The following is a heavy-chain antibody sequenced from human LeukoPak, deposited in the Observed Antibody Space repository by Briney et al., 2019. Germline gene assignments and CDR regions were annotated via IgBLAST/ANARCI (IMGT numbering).Heavy chain of an antibody. CDR2: IRYDGSNR. D-gene: IGHD3-9*01. V-gene: IGHV3-30*02. J-gene: IGHJ5*02. CDR1: GFTFSSYG. CDR3: ARGPDWLNNWFDL. Sequence: GGSLRLSCAASGFTFSSYGMHWVRQAPGKGLEWVAFIRYDGSNRYYADSVKGRFTTSRDNAKNTMYLQMKSLRAEDTAVYYCARGPDWLNNWFDLWGQGTLVTVSS.